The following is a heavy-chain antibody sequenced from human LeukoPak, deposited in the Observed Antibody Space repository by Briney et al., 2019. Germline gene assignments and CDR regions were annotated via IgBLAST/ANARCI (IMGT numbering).Heavy chain of an antibody. CDR2: IYSSGST. CDR3: ARDPGGNYFLEY. CDR1: GFTVSSNY. J-gene: IGHJ4*02. V-gene: IGHV3-53*01. D-gene: IGHD4-11*01. Sequence: PGGSLRLSCTASGFTVSSNYMTWVRQAPGKGLEWVSVIYSSGSTYYADSVKGRFTISRDNAKNSLYLQMNSLRAEDTAVYYCARDPGGNYFLEYWGQGTLVTVSS.